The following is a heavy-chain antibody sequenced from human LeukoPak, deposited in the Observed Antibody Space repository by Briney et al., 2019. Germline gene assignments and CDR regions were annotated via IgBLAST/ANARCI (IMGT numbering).Heavy chain of an antibody. Sequence: GGSLRLSCAASGFTFSSYSMTWVRQAPGKGLEWVSSISSSSSYIYYADSVKGRFTISRDNAKNSLYLQMNSLRAEDTAVYYCAIDTLGVVTAILDAFDIWGQGTMVTVSS. D-gene: IGHD2-21*02. CDR1: GFTFSSYS. CDR2: ISSSSSYI. V-gene: IGHV3-21*01. CDR3: AIDTLGVVTAILDAFDI. J-gene: IGHJ3*02.